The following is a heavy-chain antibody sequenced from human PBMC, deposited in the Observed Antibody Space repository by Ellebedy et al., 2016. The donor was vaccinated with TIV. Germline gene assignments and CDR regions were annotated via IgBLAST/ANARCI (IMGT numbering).Heavy chain of an antibody. CDR2: SYHSGRT. V-gene: IGHV4-38-2*02. D-gene: IGHD4-23*01. CDR1: GNSISSGYF. CDR3: ARDGAGRWDY. Sequence: MPSETLSLTCTVSGNSISSGYFWGWIRQPPGKGLEWIGSSYHSGRTYYNPSLKIRVTISVDTSKNQLSLRLSFVTAADTAVYYCARDGAGRWDYWGQGTLVTVSS. J-gene: IGHJ4*02.